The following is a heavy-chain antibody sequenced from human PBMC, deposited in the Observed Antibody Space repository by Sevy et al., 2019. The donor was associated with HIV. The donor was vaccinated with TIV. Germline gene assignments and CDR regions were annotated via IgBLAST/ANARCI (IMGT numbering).Heavy chain of an antibody. V-gene: IGHV3-33*06. CDR2: IWYDGSNK. Sequence: GGSLRLSCAASGFTLSSYGMHWVRQAPGKGLEWVAVIWYDGSNKYYADSVKGRFTISRDNSKNTLYLQMNSLRAEDTAVYYCAKDYYDSSGYYYPSGYMDVWGKGTTVTVSS. CDR3: AKDYYDSSGYYYPSGYMDV. D-gene: IGHD3-22*01. CDR1: GFTLSSYG. J-gene: IGHJ6*03.